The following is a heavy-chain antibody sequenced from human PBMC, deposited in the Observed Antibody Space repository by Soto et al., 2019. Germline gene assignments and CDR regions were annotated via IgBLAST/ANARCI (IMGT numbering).Heavy chain of an antibody. V-gene: IGHV3-23*01. CDR3: AKEWIQLWFHRAPFGY. Sequence: EVQLLESGGGLVQPGGSLSLSCAASGLSFRSYAMSWVRQAPGKGLECVSAISGSGGSTYYADSVKGRFTISRDNSKNTLYLQMNSLRAEDTAVYYCAKEWIQLWFHRAPFGYWGQGTLVTVSS. CDR1: GLSFRSYA. D-gene: IGHD5-18*01. J-gene: IGHJ4*02. CDR2: ISGSGGST.